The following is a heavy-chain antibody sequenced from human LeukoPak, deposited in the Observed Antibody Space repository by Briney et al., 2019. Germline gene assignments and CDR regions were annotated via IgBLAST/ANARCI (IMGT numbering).Heavy chain of an antibody. CDR1: GFTFRSYW. Sequence: GGSLRLSCAASGFTFRSYWMYWVRQAPGRGLEWVSSISGSSKDIYYTDSVKGRFTISRDNAKNSLYLQMNSLRAEDTAVYYCARGIPNWFDPWGQGTLVTVSP. D-gene: IGHD2-21*01. V-gene: IGHV3-21*01. CDR3: ARGIPNWFDP. J-gene: IGHJ5*02. CDR2: ISGSSKDI.